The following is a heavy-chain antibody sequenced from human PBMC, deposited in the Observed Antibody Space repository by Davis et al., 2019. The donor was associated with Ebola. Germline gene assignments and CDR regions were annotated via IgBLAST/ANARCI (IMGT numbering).Heavy chain of an antibody. CDR2: INPHNGNT. CDR1: GYTFTNYG. Sequence: AASVKVSCKASGYTFTNYGITWVRQAPGQGLEWMGWINPHNGNTNYAQNVQGRVIMTSDTATTTAYMEVGSLRSDDTAVYYCATEETGGFEFWGQGTLVTVSS. CDR3: ATEETGGFEF. V-gene: IGHV1-18*04. J-gene: IGHJ4*02. D-gene: IGHD7-27*01.